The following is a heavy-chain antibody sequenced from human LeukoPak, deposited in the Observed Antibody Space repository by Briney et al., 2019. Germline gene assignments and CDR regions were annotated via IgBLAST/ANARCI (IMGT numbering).Heavy chain of an antibody. J-gene: IGHJ4*02. V-gene: IGHV3-53*01. CDR3: ARSSSAYYYEFDY. D-gene: IGHD3-22*01. CDR1: GLTVISNY. CDR2: IYIGGST. Sequence: GGSLRLSCAASGLTVISNYMTWVRQAPGKGLEWVSVIYIGGSTDYADSVKGRFTISRDNSKNMVYLQMNSLRAEDTAVYYCARSSSAYYYEFDYWGQGTLVTVSS.